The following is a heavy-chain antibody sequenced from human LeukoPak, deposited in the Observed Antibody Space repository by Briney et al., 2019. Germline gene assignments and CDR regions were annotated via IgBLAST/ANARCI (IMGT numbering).Heavy chain of an antibody. V-gene: IGHV3-30*04. CDR2: ISYDGSNK. D-gene: IGHD2-2*01. CDR1: GFTFSSYA. J-gene: IGHJ4*02. Sequence: GRPLRLSCAASGFTFSSYAMHWVRQAPGKGLEGVAVISYDGSNKYYADSVKGRFTISRDNSKNTLYLQMNSLRAEDTAVYYCARDHGIYCSSTSCYYFDYWGQGTLVTVSS. CDR3: ARDHGIYCSSTSCYYFDY.